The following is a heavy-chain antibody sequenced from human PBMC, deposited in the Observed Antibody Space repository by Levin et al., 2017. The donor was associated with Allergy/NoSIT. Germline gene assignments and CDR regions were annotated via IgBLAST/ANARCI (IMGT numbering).Heavy chain of an antibody. CDR1: GYTFDTHAYG. D-gene: IGHD5-18*01. CDR2: VSADNDDT. V-gene: IGHV1-18*01. Sequence: GGSLRLSCKASGYTFDTHAYGILWVRQAPGQGLEWMGWVSADNDDTNYAQKFQGRLTVTTETSTNTAYMELRSLRFDDTAVYYCAREAMETDGFDIWGQGTMVNVSS. CDR3: AREAMETDGFDI. J-gene: IGHJ3*02.